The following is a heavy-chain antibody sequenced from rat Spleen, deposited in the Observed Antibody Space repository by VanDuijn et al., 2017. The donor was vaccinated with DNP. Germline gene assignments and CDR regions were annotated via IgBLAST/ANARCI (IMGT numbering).Heavy chain of an antibody. CDR3: ARLGASTYAMDA. D-gene: IGHD4-1*01. J-gene: IGHJ4*01. V-gene: IGHV3-1*01. CDR1: GYSITNNY. CDR2: ISYTGSA. Sequence: EVQLQESGSGLVKPSQSLSLTCSVTGYSITNNYWGWIRKFPENKMEWIGHISYTGSATYNPSLKSRLSITRDTAKSQFFLQLNSVTTEDTATYYCARLGASTYAMDAWGQGTSVTVSS.